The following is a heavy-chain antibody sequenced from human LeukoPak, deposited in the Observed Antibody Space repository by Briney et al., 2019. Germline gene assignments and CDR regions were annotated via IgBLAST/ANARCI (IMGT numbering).Heavy chain of an antibody. D-gene: IGHD6-13*01. J-gene: IGHJ5*02. CDR3: AGSSIAAAGTGWSWFDP. Sequence: PSETLSLTCTVSGGSISSGGYYWSWIRQPPGKGLEWIGYIYHSGSTYYNPSLKSRVTISVDTSKNQFSLKLSSVTAADTAVYYCAGSSIAAAGTGWSWFDPWGQGTLVTVSS. CDR1: GGSISSGGYY. CDR2: IYHSGST. V-gene: IGHV4-30-2*01.